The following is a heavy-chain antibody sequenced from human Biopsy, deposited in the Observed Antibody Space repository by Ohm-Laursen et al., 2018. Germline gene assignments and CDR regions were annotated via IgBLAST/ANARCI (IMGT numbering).Heavy chain of an antibody. CDR3: ARQVDFWSGYVDY. CDR1: GGSISDSTYH. Sequence: TLSLTCIVSGGSISDSTYHWGWIRQSPGKGLEWIGNIYYSGNTDYSPSLKSQVTISVDTSNNQFSLKLRSVTAADTAVYYCARQVDFWSGYVDYWGQGTLVAVSS. J-gene: IGHJ4*02. CDR2: IYYSGNT. D-gene: IGHD3-3*01. V-gene: IGHV4-39*01.